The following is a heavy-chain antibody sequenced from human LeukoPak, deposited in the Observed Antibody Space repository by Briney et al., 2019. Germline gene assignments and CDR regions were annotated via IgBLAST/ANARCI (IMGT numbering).Heavy chain of an antibody. CDR2: IYYSGST. CDR1: GVSISSYY. J-gene: IGHJ4*02. Sequence: SETLSLTCTVSGVSISSYYWSWIRQPPGKGLEWIGYIYYSGSTNYNPSLKSRVTISVDTSKNQFSLKLSSVTAADTAVYYCARVSWWFGPEFDYWGQGTLVTVSS. V-gene: IGHV4-59*01. CDR3: ARVSWWFGPEFDY. D-gene: IGHD3-10*01.